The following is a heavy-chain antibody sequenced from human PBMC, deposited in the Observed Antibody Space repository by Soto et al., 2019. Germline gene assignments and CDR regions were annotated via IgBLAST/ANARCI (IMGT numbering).Heavy chain of an antibody. V-gene: IGHV3-11*01. CDR1: GFTFSDYY. J-gene: IGHJ4*02. Sequence: PGGSLRLSCAASGFTFSDYYMSWIRQAPGKGLEWVSYVSSSGSTIYYADSVKGRFTISRDNAKNSLYLQMNSLRAEDTAVYYCARDPTCGGDCYSDYWGQGTLVTVSS. CDR3: ARDPTCGGDCYSDY. CDR2: VSSSGSTI. D-gene: IGHD2-21*02.